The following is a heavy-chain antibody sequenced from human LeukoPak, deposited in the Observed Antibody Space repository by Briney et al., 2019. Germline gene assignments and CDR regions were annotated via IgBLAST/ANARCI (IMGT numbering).Heavy chain of an antibody. D-gene: IGHD5/OR15-5a*01. CDR3: VRGGIQVSGIDAFDI. V-gene: IGHV3-13*01. CDR1: GFTFRNYD. Sequence: PGGSLRLSCAASGFTFRNYDMHSVRHFPGRGLEWVSAIGIGDDTHYPDSVKGRFTISRENANNSLYLQINSLRDGDTAVYYCVRGGIQVSGIDAFDIWGQGTMVTVSS. J-gene: IGHJ3*02. CDR2: IGIGDDT.